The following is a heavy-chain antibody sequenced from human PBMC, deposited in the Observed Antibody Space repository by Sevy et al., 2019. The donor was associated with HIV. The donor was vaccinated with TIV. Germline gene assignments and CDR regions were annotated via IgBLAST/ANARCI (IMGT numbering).Heavy chain of an antibody. CDR1: GFTLSEVS. V-gene: IGHV1-24*01. CDR2: FDPVDGET. CDR3: TITKDYYDNSGYPFDY. Sequence: ASVKVSCKVSGFTLSEVSMHWVRQAPGKGLEWMGTFDPVDGETIYAQKFQGRVTMTEDTSTDTAYMELSSLRSEDTAVFYCTITKDYYDNSGYPFDYWGQGTLVTVSS. J-gene: IGHJ4*02. D-gene: IGHD3-22*01.